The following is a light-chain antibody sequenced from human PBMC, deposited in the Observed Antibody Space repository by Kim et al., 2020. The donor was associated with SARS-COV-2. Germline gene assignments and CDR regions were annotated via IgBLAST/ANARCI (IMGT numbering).Light chain of an antibody. V-gene: IGKV3-15*01. CDR2: DAS. CDR3: QQYNNWPLT. Sequence: VSPGEGATLSCRASQTVSNNLAWYQQKPGQAPRLLIYDASIRATGIPGKFSGTGSGTEFTLTISSLQPEDLAVYFCQQYNNWPLTFGGGTKVDIK. CDR1: QTVSNN. J-gene: IGKJ4*01.